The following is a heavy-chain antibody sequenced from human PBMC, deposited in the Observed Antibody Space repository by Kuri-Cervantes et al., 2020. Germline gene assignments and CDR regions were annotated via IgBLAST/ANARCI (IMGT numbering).Heavy chain of an antibody. CDR3: AKSSNYDILTGYTS. J-gene: IGHJ5*02. D-gene: IGHD3-9*01. Sequence: ASVKVSCKASGYTFTGYYMHWVRQAPGQGLEWMGWINPNSGGTNYAQKFQGWVTMTRDTSTSTAYMELRSLRSDDTAVYYCAKSSNYDILTGYTSWGQGTLVTVSS. CDR1: GYTFTGYY. V-gene: IGHV1-2*04. CDR2: INPNSGGT.